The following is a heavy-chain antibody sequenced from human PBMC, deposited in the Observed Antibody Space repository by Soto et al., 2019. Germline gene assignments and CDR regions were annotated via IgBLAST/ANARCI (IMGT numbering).Heavy chain of an antibody. CDR1: GFTFSSYA. Sequence: SLRLSCAASGFTFSSYAMICVRQSPGKGLEWVSAISGSGGSTYYADSVKGRFTISRDNSKNTLYLQMNSLRAEDTAVYYCAKDRYSSSTNWFAPWGQGTLVTGSS. J-gene: IGHJ5*02. CDR2: ISGSGGST. D-gene: IGHD6-6*01. V-gene: IGHV3-23*01. CDR3: AKDRYSSSTNWFAP.